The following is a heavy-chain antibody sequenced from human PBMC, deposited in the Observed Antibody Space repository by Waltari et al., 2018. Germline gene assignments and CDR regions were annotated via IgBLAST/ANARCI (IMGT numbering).Heavy chain of an antibody. D-gene: IGHD4-17*01. Sequence: QLQLHESGPGLVKPSETLSLTRPVPGGSISTTYNWGWIRQPPGKGLEWMGNMQYRGSTFYNPSLKSRVTISLDTSKNQFSLRLSSVGAADTAVYFCGRIAFGDDGGYFQHWGQGTLVTVSS. CDR3: GRIAFGDDGGYFQH. CDR2: MQYRGST. CDR1: GGSISTTYN. J-gene: IGHJ1*01. V-gene: IGHV4-39*01.